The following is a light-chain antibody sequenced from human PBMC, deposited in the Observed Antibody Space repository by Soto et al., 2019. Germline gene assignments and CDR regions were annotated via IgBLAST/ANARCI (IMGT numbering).Light chain of an antibody. J-gene: IGKJ1*01. CDR3: QHYNSYSEA. CDR1: QAISFS. V-gene: IGKV1-5*03. Sequence: DIQMTQSPSTLSASVGDRVTITCRASQAISFSLAWYQQKPGKAPKLLIYKASTLKSGVPSRFSGSGSGTEFTLTISSVQPDDFATYYCQHYNSYSEAFGQGTKVELK. CDR2: KAS.